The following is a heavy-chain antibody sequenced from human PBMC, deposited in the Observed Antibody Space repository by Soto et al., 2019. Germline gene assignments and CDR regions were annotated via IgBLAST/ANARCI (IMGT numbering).Heavy chain of an antibody. J-gene: IGHJ4*02. Sequence: QLQLQESGPGLVKPSETLSLTCSVSGDSISRISYYWGWIRQPPGKGLEWIGNIHYSGSTYYNTSLKSSVTISQDTSTNQISLRLTSVTADYSAIYYCETNSGWFFDYWGQGTLVTVSS. V-gene: IGHV4-39*01. CDR2: IHYSGST. D-gene: IGHD6-19*01. CDR1: GDSISRISYY. CDR3: ETNSGWFFDY.